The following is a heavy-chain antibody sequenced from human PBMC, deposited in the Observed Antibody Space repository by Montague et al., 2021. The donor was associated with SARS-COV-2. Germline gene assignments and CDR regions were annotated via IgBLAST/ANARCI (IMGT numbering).Heavy chain of an antibody. V-gene: IGHV4-61*02. D-gene: IGHD3-22*01. Sequence: TLSLTCTVSGGSISSGSYYWSWIRQPAGKGLEWIGRIYTSGSTNYNPSLKSRVTISVDTSKNQFSLKLSSVTAADTAVYYCARADDSSGYYRNYYYYGMDVWGQGTTVTVSS. CDR2: IYTSGST. CDR1: GGSISSGSYY. J-gene: IGHJ6*02. CDR3: ARADDSSGYYRNYYYYGMDV.